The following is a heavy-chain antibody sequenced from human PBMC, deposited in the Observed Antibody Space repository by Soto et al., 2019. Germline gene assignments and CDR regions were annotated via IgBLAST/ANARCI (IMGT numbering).Heavy chain of an antibody. CDR1: GFTFDDYA. J-gene: IGHJ4*02. Sequence: GGSLRLSCAASGFTFDDYAMHWVRQAPGKGLEWVSGISWNSGSIGYADSVKGRFTISRDNAKNSLYLQMNSLRAEDTVLYYCAKKYSYSSSSPFDYWGQGTLVTVSS. CDR3: AKKYSYSSSSPFDY. D-gene: IGHD6-6*01. V-gene: IGHV3-9*01. CDR2: ISWNSGSI.